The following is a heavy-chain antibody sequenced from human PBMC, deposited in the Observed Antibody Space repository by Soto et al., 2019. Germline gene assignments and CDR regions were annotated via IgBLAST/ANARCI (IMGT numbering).Heavy chain of an antibody. CDR1: GCSLSSYW. CDR2: IYPGDSDT. J-gene: IGHJ3*02. Sequence: GESLQISGKGSGCSLSSYWIGWVRQMPGKGLEWMGIIYPGDSDTRYSPSFQGQVTISTDKSISTAYLQWNSLKASDTAMYYCARHPQSDAFDIWGQGTMVTVSS. V-gene: IGHV5-51*01. CDR3: ARHPQSDAFDI.